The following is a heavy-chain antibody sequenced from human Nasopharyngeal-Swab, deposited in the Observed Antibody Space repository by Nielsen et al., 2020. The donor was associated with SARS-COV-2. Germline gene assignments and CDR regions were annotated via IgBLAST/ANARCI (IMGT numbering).Heavy chain of an antibody. CDR3: AKDRYCSGGACYSSGFDY. D-gene: IGHD2-15*01. V-gene: IGHV3-23*01. J-gene: IGHJ4*02. Sequence: WIRQPPGKGLEWVSGVSGSGGTTKYADSVKGRFTISRDNSKNKLYLQMHSLRVEDTAVYYCAKDRYCSGGACYSSGFDYWGLGTLVTVSS. CDR2: VSGSGGTT.